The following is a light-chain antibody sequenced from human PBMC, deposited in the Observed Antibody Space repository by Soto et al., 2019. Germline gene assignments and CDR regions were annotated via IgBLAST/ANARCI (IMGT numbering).Light chain of an antibody. J-gene: IGKJ1*01. CDR2: AAS. CDR1: QSVTNNY. Sequence: ETVLTQSPGTLSLSPGERATLSCRASQSVTNNYLAWCQQKPGQAPRVLIYAASNRATGIPDKFSGVGSGTDFTLTISSLEPEDFAVYYCHQYGNSPWTLGQGTRVEIK. V-gene: IGKV3-20*01. CDR3: HQYGNSPWT.